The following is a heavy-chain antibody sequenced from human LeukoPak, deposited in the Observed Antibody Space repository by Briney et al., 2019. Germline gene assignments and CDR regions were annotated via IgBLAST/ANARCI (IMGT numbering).Heavy chain of an antibody. J-gene: IGHJ4*02. V-gene: IGHV6-1*01. CDR2: TYYGSKWSY. D-gene: IGHD1-26*01. CDR3: ARATGGIFDF. CDR1: GDSVSSNLVT. Sequence: SQTLSLTCAISGDSVSSNLVTWSWIRQSPSGGLEWLGRTYYGSKWSYDYAISVKSRITINPDTSKNQFSLQLDSVTPEDTAIFYCARATGGIFDFWGQGTLVTVSS.